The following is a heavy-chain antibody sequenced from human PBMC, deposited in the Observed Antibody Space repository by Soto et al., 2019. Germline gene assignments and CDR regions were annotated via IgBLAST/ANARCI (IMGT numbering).Heavy chain of an antibody. CDR3: ASNYYEISGSYKGALDY. J-gene: IGHJ4*02. V-gene: IGHV3-7*02. CDR2: INEDGSEM. CDR1: GITLSNLW. D-gene: IGHD3-22*01. Sequence: GGSLRLSCAVSGITLSNLWMTWLRQAPGRGLEWVANINEDGSEMYYVDSVKGRFSISRDNTKNSLYLQMNNLRVDDTAVYYCASNYYEISGSYKGALDYWGQGILVTVSS.